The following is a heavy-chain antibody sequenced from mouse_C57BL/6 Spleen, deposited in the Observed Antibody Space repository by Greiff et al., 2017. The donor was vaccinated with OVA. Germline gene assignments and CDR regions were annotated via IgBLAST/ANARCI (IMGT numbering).Heavy chain of an antibody. J-gene: IGHJ3*01. V-gene: IGHV1-15*01. CDR1: GYTFTDYE. D-gene: IGHD2-2*01. CDR3: TRGGYPFAY. CDR2: IDPETGGT. Sequence: QVQLKESGAELVRPGASVTLSCKASGYTFTDYEMHWVKQTPVHGLEWIGAIDPETGGTAYNQKFKGKAILTADKSPSTAYMELRSLTSEDSAVYYCTRGGYPFAYWGQGTLVTVSA.